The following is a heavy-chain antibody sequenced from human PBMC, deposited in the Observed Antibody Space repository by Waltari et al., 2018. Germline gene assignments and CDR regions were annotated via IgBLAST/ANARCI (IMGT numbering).Heavy chain of an antibody. CDR3: AREVTSLEPNNWFDP. D-gene: IGHD1-1*01. V-gene: IGHV4-4*07. CDR2: INDRGTT. CDR1: GDSISFYF. Sequence: QVHLQESGPGLVKPSETLSLTCTVSGDSISFYFWSWIRQPAGKGLEWIGRINDRGTTHYTPSLKSRVTMSIDTSKNQFSLKLTSVTAADTAVYFCAREVTSLEPNNWFDPWGQGALVTVSS. J-gene: IGHJ5*02.